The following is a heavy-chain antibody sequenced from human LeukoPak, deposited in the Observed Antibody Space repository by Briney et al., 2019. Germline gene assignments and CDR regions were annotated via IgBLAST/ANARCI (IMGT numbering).Heavy chain of an antibody. Sequence: GGSLRLSCAASGFTFSSYAMSWVRQAPGKGLEWVAVISYDGSNKYYADSVKGRFTISRDNSKNTLYLQMNSLRAEDTAVYYCARDPTLRYFDWSTVSSYYYYGMDVWGQGTTVTVSS. D-gene: IGHD3-9*01. CDR2: ISYDGSNK. J-gene: IGHJ6*02. CDR3: ARDPTLRYFDWSTVSSYYYYGMDV. CDR1: GFTFSSYA. V-gene: IGHV3-30-3*01.